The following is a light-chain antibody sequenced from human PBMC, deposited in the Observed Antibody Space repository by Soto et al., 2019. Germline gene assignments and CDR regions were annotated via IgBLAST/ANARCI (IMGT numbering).Light chain of an antibody. V-gene: IGKV3D-20*02. CDR2: DAS. J-gene: IGKJ1*01. Sequence: FVLKQSPGTLSLSPGERATLSCRASQTVRNNYLAWYQQKPGQAPRLLIYDASSRATGIPDRFSGGGSGTDFTLAISSLEPEDFAVYYCQQRSNWLWTFGQGTKVDI. CDR1: QTVRNNY. CDR3: QQRSNWLWT.